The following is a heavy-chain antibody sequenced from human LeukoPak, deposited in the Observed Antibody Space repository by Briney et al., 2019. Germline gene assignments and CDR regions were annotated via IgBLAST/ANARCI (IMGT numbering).Heavy chain of an antibody. V-gene: IGHV4-59*01. J-gene: IGHJ6*03. Sequence: SETLSLTCTVSGGSIGSYYWSWVRQPPGKGLEWIGYIHYSGSTNYNPSLKSRVTTSIDTSKNQFSLKVTSVTAADAAVYYCARAGFYASVNQYYYYYYMDVWGTGTTVTVSS. CDR2: IHYSGST. D-gene: IGHD2/OR15-2a*01. CDR3: ARAGFYASVNQYYYYYYMDV. CDR1: GGSIGSYY.